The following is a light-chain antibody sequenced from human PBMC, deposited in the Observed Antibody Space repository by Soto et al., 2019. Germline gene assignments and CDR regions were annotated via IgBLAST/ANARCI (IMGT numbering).Light chain of an antibody. V-gene: IGLV2-23*01. CDR2: EDI. CDR3: CSYAGTSTGV. Sequence: QSVLTQPASVSGSPGQSITISCTGTSSDVGSYNLVSWYQQHPGKAPKLLIYEDIKRPSGVSNRFSGSKSGNTASLTISGLQAEDEADYYCCSYAGTSTGVFGGGTKVTVL. J-gene: IGLJ2*01. CDR1: SSDVGSYNL.